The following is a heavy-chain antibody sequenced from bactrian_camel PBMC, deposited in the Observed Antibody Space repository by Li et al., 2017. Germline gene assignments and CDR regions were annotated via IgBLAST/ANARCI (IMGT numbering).Heavy chain of an antibody. Sequence: VQLVESGGGSVEVGGSLKLSCTASEFTFVDSDVGWYRQVPDTACEWVSTIKSDGSTLYVDPVKGRFTISQNDAKNVVYLQMDNMKPDDTAMYYCAPDSSPQMGCYWTRGTQVTVS. CDR3: APDSSPQMGCY. V-gene: IGHV3S9*01. CDR2: IKSDGST. J-gene: IGHJ4*01. CDR1: EFTFVDSD. D-gene: IGHD3*01.